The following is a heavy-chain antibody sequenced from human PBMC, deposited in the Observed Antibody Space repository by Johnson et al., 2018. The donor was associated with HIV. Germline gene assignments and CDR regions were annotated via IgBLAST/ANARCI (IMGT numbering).Heavy chain of an antibody. CDR2: ISYDGSNE. V-gene: IGHV3-30-3*01. J-gene: IGHJ3*02. Sequence: QVQLVESGGGVVQPGRSLRLSCAASGFTFSSYALHWVRQAPGKGLDWVAIISYDGSNEYYADSVKGRFTISRDNSKNTLYLQMNSLRGEDTAVYYCGRPRIQLWSLDAFDIWGQGTMVTVSS. CDR3: GRPRIQLWSLDAFDI. CDR1: GFTFSSYA. D-gene: IGHD5-18*01.